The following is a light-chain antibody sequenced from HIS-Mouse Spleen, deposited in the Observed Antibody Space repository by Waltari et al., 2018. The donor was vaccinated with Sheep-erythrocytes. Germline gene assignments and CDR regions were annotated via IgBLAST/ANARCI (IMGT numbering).Light chain of an antibody. V-gene: IGLV2-11*02. CDR1: SRDVGVYNY. CDR3: CSYAGSYNHV. Sequence: QSALTQPRSVSGSPGQSGNISCTGTSRDVGVYNYVSCYQQHPGNAPKLMIYDFRKRPSGVPDRFSGSKSGNTASLTISGLQAEDEADYYCCSYAGSYNHVFATGTKVTVL. CDR2: DFR. J-gene: IGLJ1*01.